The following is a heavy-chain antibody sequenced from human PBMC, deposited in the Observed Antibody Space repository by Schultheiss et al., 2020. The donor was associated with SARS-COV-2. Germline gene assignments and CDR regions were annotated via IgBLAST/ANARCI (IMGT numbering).Heavy chain of an antibody. CDR3: ARGKHGDY. CDR1: GFTFSSYA. Sequence: GGSLRLSCAASGFTFSSYAMHWVRQAPGKGLIWVSRPNSDGSSTTYADSVKGRFTISRDNAKNTLYLQMNSLRAEDTAVYYCARGKHGDYWGQGTLVTVSS. D-gene: IGHD6-25*01. V-gene: IGHV3-74*01. J-gene: IGHJ4*02. CDR2: PNSDGSST.